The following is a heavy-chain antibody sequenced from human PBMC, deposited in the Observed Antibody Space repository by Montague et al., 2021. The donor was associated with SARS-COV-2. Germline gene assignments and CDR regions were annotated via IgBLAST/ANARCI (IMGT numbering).Heavy chain of an antibody. D-gene: IGHD6-19*01. Sequence: SETLSLTCSVSGNSLRNSRYFWGWIRQPPRKGLEWIGSFYFGGKFLYNSSLESRVTISVDTSKNQFSLQLSSVTAPDTAVYYCARHSGGSEVAGLDYWGQGILVTVSS. CDR3: ARHSGGSEVAGLDY. V-gene: IGHV4-39*01. CDR2: FYFGGKF. CDR1: GNSLRNSRYF. J-gene: IGHJ4*02.